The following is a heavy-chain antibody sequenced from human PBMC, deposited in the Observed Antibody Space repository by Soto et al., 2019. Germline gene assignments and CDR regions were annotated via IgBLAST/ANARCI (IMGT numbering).Heavy chain of an antibody. CDR3: AAGSNSWFYYFDY. J-gene: IGHJ4*02. V-gene: IGHV1-58*01. Sequence: QMQLVQSGPEVKKPGTSVKVSCKASGFTFTSSAVQWVRQARGQRLEWIGWIVVGSGNTNYAQKFQERVTITRDMSTSTAYMELSSLRSEDTAVYYCAAGSNSWFYYFDYWSQGTLLTVSS. D-gene: IGHD6-6*01. CDR2: IVVGSGNT. CDR1: GFTFTSSA.